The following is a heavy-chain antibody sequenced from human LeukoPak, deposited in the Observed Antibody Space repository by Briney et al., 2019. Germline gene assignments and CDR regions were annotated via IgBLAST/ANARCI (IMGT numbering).Heavy chain of an antibody. CDR1: GGSISSSSYY. CDR2: IYYIGST. V-gene: IGHV4-39*01. Sequence: SETLSLTCTVSGGSISSSSYYWGWRPEPPGKRLEWIGSIYYIGSTYYNPSLKSRVTISVDTSKYQFSLKLSSVTAADTAVYYCASEAAGTSHFDYWGQGTLVTVSS. D-gene: IGHD6-13*01. CDR3: ASEAAGTSHFDY. J-gene: IGHJ4*02.